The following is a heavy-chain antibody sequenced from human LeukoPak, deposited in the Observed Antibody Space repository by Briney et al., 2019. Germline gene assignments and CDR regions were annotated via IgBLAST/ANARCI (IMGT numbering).Heavy chain of an antibody. CDR2: IYYSGST. CDR3: ARRFRITKGNYFDY. Sequence: SETLSLTCTVSGGSISSSSYSWGWIRQPPGKGLEWIGSIYYSGSTYYNPSLKSRVTISVDTSKNQFSLKLSSVTAADTAVYYCARRFRITKGNYFDYWGQGTLVTVSS. V-gene: IGHV4-39*01. CDR1: GGSISSSSYS. D-gene: IGHD3-10*01. J-gene: IGHJ4*02.